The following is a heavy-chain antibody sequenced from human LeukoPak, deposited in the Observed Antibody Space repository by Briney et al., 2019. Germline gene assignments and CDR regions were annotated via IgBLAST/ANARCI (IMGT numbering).Heavy chain of an antibody. CDR3: ARKSNSGWYGAFDY. CDR2: IDPGGGST. Sequence: GASVKVSCKASGYAFANYLVHWVWQAPGQGLEWMGRIDPGGGSTDYAQKFRDRVTLTRDKSTNMAYMEVTSLTSEDTAVYYCARKSNSGWYGAFDYWGQGTLVTVSS. V-gene: IGHV1-46*01. J-gene: IGHJ4*02. CDR1: GYAFANYL. D-gene: IGHD6-19*01.